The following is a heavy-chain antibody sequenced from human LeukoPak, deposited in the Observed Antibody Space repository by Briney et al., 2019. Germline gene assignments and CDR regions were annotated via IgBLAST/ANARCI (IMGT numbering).Heavy chain of an antibody. Sequence: ASVKVSCKASGYTFTGYYMHWVRQAPGQGLEWMGWINPNSGGTNYAQKFQGRVTMTRDTSISTAYMELSRLRSDDTAVYYCARVGDSSGYLYYFDDWGQGILVTVSS. V-gene: IGHV1-2*02. CDR2: INPNSGGT. D-gene: IGHD3-22*01. CDR1: GYTFTGYY. J-gene: IGHJ4*02. CDR3: ARVGDSSGYLYYFDD.